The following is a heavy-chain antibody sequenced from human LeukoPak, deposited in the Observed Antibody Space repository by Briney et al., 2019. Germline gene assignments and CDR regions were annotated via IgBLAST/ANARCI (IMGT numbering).Heavy chain of an antibody. Sequence: SETLSLTCSVSGGSINTYYWSCIRQPAGKGLEWIGRIHSSGSTHYNPSLKSRVTMSLDTSKNQFSLKLTSVTAADTAVYYCARGSNPHFDYWGQGTLVTVSS. V-gene: IGHV4-4*07. D-gene: IGHD4-11*01. CDR1: GGSINTYY. J-gene: IGHJ4*02. CDR3: ARGSNPHFDY. CDR2: IHSSGST.